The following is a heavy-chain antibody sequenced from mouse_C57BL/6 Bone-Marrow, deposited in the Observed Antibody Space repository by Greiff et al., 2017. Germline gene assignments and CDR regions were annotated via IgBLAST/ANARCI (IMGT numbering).Heavy chain of an antibody. Sequence: VQLQQPGAELVKPGASVKMSCKASGYTFTSYWITWVKQRPGQGLEWIGDIYPGSGSTNYNEKFKSKATLTVDTSSSTAYMQLSSLTSEDSAVYDCARADYYGSSPWFAYWGQGTLVTVSA. D-gene: IGHD1-1*01. CDR1: GYTFTSYW. V-gene: IGHV1-55*01. CDR3: ARADYYGSSPWFAY. J-gene: IGHJ3*01. CDR2: IYPGSGST.